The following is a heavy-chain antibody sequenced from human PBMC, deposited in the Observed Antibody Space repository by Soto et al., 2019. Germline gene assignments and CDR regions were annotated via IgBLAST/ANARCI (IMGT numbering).Heavy chain of an antibody. Sequence: ASVKVSCKASGYIFTGYHMHWVRQAPGQGLEWMGIINPSGGSTSYAQKFQGRVTMTRVTSTSTVYMELSSLRSEDTAVYYCARVPKNVRYFDWLPVGRTYYYGMDVWGQGTTVTVSS. J-gene: IGHJ6*02. D-gene: IGHD3-9*01. CDR1: GYIFTGYH. CDR2: INPSGGST. V-gene: IGHV1-46*01. CDR3: ARVPKNVRYFDWLPVGRTYYYGMDV.